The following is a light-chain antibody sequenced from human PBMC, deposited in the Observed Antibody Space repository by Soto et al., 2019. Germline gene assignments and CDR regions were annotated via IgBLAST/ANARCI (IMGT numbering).Light chain of an antibody. J-gene: IGLJ1*01. CDR2: EVS. CDR1: SSDVGGYNY. Sequence: QSALTQPASVSGSPGQSITISCTGTSSDVGGYNYVSWYQQYPGKAPKVIIYEVSSRPSGVSNRFSGSKSGNTASLTISGLQAEDEADYYCSSYTSSGTYAFGTGTKVTVL. CDR3: SSYTSSGTYA. V-gene: IGLV2-14*01.